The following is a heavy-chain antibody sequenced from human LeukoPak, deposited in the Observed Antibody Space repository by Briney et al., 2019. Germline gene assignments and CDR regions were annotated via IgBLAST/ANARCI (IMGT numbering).Heavy chain of an antibody. CDR3: ARGGDGVTDAFGI. D-gene: IGHD2-21*02. CDR2: IKQDGSEK. J-gene: IGHJ3*02. Sequence: GGSLRLSCAASGFTFSSSWMSWVRQAPGKGLEWVANIKQDGSEKYYVDSVKGRFTISRDNAKNSLYLQMNSLRAEDTAVYYCARGGDGVTDAFGIWGQGTMVTVSS. CDR1: GFTFSSSW. V-gene: IGHV3-7*01.